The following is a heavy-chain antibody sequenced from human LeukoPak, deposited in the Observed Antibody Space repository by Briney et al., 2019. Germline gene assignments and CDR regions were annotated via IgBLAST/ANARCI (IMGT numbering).Heavy chain of an antibody. V-gene: IGHV4-39*01. CDR1: GGSISSRNYY. CDR2: ISDSGNT. Sequence: SETLSLTCTVSGGSISSRNYYWGWIRQPPGEGLEWIGKISDSGNTYYSPSLRSRVTISIDTSKNQFSLKLSSVTAADTAVYYCARLHYYYGMDVWGQGTTVTVSS. CDR3: ARLHYYYGMDV. J-gene: IGHJ6*02.